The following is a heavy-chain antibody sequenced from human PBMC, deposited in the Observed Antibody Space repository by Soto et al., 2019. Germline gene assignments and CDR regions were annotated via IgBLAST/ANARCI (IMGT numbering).Heavy chain of an antibody. V-gene: IGHV3-73*02. CDR1: GFTFSGSA. D-gene: IGHD5-18*01. Sequence: EVQLVESGGGLVQPGGSLKLSCAASGFTFSGSAMHWVRQASGKGLEWVGRIRSKTNSYATAYAASVKGRFTISRDDSKNTAYLQMNSLKTEDTAVYYCTSDTARVYYGMDDWGQGTTVTVSS. CDR2: IRSKTNSYAT. CDR3: TSDTARVYYGMDD. J-gene: IGHJ6*02.